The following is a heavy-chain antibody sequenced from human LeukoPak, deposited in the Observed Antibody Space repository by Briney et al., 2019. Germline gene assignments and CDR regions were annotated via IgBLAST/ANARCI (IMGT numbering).Heavy chain of an antibody. Sequence: ASVKVSCKASGYTFTSYGISWVRQAPRQGLEWMGWISAYNGNTNYAQKLQGRVTMTTDTSTSTAYMELRSLRSDDTAVYYCARRPGYYDILTGYYSYYYYMDVWGKGTTVTISS. D-gene: IGHD3-9*01. CDR3: ARRPGYYDILTGYYSYYYYMDV. CDR2: ISAYNGNT. CDR1: GYTFTSYG. V-gene: IGHV1-18*01. J-gene: IGHJ6*03.